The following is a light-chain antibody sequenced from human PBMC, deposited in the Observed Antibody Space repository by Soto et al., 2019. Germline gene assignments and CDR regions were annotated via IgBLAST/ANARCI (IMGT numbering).Light chain of an antibody. CDR1: QSVSSY. V-gene: IGKV3-11*01. CDR2: DAS. CDR3: QQRSNWPWT. Sequence: EIVLTQSPATLSLSPGERATLSCRASQSVSSYLAWYQQKPGQAPRLLIYDASNSATGIPARFSGGGSGTDYTVTIGSLEPEDFAVDYCQQRSNWPWTCGQGTKLEIE. J-gene: IGKJ2*01.